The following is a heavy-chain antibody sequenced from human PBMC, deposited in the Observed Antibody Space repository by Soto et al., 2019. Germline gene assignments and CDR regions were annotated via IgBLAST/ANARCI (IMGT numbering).Heavy chain of an antibody. D-gene: IGHD3-16*02. J-gene: IGHJ4*02. CDR1: GGTFSSYA. CDR2: IIPIFGTA. CDR3: ARAQRDYVWGSYRYYFDY. Sequence: SVKVSCKASGGTFSSYAISWVRQAPGQGLEWMGGIIPIFGTANYAQKFQGRVTITADESTSTAYMELSSLRSEDTAVYYCARAQRDYVWGSYRYYFDYWGQGTLVTVSS. V-gene: IGHV1-69*13.